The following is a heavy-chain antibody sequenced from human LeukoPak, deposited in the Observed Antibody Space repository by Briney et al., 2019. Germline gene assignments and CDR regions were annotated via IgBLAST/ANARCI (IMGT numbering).Heavy chain of an antibody. V-gene: IGHV4-61*02. J-gene: IGHJ4*02. CDR1: GGSISSGSYY. CDR3: ARGSQRRWLQSYSFDY. CDR2: IYTSGST. D-gene: IGHD5-24*01. Sequence: PSETLSLTCTVSGGSISSGSYYWSWIRQPAGKGLEWIGRIYTSGSTNCNPSLKSRVTISVDTSKNQFSLKLSSVTAADTAVYYCARGSQRRWLQSYSFDYWGQGTLVTVSS.